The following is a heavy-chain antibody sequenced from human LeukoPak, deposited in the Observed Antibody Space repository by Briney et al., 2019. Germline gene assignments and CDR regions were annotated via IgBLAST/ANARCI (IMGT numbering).Heavy chain of an antibody. D-gene: IGHD3-22*01. Sequence: SETLSLTCTVSGGSLSSGGYYWPWLRQHPGTGLEWIGYIYYSGTTYYNPSLESRVTISVDTSKNQFSLKLSSVTAADTAVYYCVRNSNDYSYFDYWGQGTLVTVSA. V-gene: IGHV4-31*03. CDR3: VRNSNDYSYFDY. CDR1: GGSLSSGGYY. J-gene: IGHJ4*02. CDR2: IYYSGTT.